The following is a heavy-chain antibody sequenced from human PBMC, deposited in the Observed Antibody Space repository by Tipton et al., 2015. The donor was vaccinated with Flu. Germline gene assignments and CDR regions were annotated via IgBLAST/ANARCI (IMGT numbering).Heavy chain of an antibody. CDR2: INHSGST. CDR1: GGSLSGYY. Sequence: LRLSCAVYGGSLSGYYWSWIRQPPGKGLEWIGEINHSGSTSYNSSLKSRVTVSVDTSKNQFSLKLSSVTAADTAVYYCATKGGSRPNDAFAIWGQGTMVTVSS. J-gene: IGHJ3*02. V-gene: IGHV4-34*01. D-gene: IGHD6-13*01. CDR3: ATKGGSRPNDAFAI.